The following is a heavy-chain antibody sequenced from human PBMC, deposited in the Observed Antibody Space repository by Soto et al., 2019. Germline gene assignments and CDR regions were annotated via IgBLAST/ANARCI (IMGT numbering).Heavy chain of an antibody. J-gene: IGHJ3*02. CDR1: GFTFSSYA. CDR2: ISGSGGST. D-gene: IGHD3-9*01. V-gene: IGHV3-23*01. Sequence: GGSLRLSCVASGFTFSSYAMSWVRQAPGKGLEWVSAISGSGGSTYYADSVKGRFTISRDNSKNTLYLQMNSLRAEDTAVYYCAKQLRYFDWLLYAFDIWGQGTMVTVSS. CDR3: AKQLRYFDWLLYAFDI.